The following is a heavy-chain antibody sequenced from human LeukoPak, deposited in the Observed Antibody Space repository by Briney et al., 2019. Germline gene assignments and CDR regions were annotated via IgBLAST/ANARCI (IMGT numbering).Heavy chain of an antibody. V-gene: IGHV4-34*01. CDR3: ARQGLRPVYSSSWYYEYFQH. Sequence: SETLSLTCAVYGGSFSGYYWSWIRQPPGKGLEWIGEINHSGSTNYNPSLKSRVTISVDTSKNQFSLKLSSVTAADTAVYYCARQGLRPVYSSSWYYEYFQHWGQGTLVTVSS. J-gene: IGHJ1*01. CDR1: GGSFSGYY. CDR2: INHSGST. D-gene: IGHD6-13*01.